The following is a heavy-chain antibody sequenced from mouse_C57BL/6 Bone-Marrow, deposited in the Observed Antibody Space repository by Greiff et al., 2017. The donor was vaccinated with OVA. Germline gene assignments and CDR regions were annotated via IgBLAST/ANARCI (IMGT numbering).Heavy chain of an antibody. V-gene: IGHV5-12*01. CDR1: GFTFSDYY. CDR3: ARQEYYGSSPGVAMDY. D-gene: IGHD1-1*01. J-gene: IGHJ4*01. Sequence: DVMLVESGGGLVQPGGSLKLSCAASGFTFSDYYMYWVRQTPEKRLEWVAYFSNGGGSTYYPDTVKGRFTISSDNAKNTLYLQMSRLKSEDTAMYYGARQEYYGSSPGVAMDYWGQGTSVTVSS. CDR2: FSNGGGST.